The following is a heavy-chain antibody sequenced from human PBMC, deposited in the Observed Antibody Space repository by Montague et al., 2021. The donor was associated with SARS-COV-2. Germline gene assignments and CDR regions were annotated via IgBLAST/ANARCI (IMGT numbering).Heavy chain of an antibody. J-gene: IGHJ6*02. CDR1: SGSISNYY. V-gene: IGHV4-59*08. CDR2: ISHTEST. Sequence: SETLSLTCTVSSGSISNYYWSWIRQPPGKGLEWIGFISHTESTNXNPSLESRVSISIDTSKSQFSLRVRSVTAADTAVYYRARSVQFAYGLDVWGQGTTVTISS. D-gene: IGHD3-16*01. CDR3: ARSVQFAYGLDV.